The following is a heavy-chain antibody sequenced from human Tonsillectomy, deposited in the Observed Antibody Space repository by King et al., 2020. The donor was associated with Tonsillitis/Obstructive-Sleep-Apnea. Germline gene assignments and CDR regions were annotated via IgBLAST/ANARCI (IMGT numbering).Heavy chain of an antibody. CDR2: ISSNGGST. Sequence: VQLVESGGGLVQPGGSLRLSCSASGFTFSSYAMHWVRQAPGKGLEYVSAISSNGGSTYYADSVKGRFTISRDNSKNTLYLQMSSLRAEDTAVYYCVKDGAGCSSTSCYPYWYFDLWGRGTLVTVSS. J-gene: IGHJ2*01. D-gene: IGHD2-2*01. V-gene: IGHV3-64D*08. CDR1: GFTFSSYA. CDR3: VKDGAGCSSTSCYPYWYFDL.